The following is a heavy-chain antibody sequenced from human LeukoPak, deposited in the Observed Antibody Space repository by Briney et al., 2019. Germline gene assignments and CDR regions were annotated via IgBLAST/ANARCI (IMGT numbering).Heavy chain of an antibody. Sequence: SETLSLTCTVSGGSISSYYWSWIRQPPGKRLEWIGYIYNSGNTNYNPSLKSRGTISVDTSKNQISLKLSSVTAADTAVYYCARSHCGGDCYYRGYFDYWGQGTLVTVSS. J-gene: IGHJ4*02. V-gene: IGHV4-59*01. CDR1: GGSISSYY. CDR3: ARSHCGGDCYYRGYFDY. D-gene: IGHD2-21*02. CDR2: IYNSGNT.